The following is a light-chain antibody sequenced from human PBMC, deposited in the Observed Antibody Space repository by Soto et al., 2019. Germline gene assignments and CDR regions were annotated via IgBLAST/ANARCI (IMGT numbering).Light chain of an antibody. V-gene: IGKV3-11*01. CDR1: QSIRNY. Sequence: EIVLTQSPATLSLSPGETATLSCRASQSIRNYLAWYQQKPGQSPRLLIIDASKRATGIPARFSGSGTGTAFTLTISSLEPEDFPVYYCQQRSDWISFGGGTKVEV. J-gene: IGKJ4*01. CDR2: DAS. CDR3: QQRSDWIS.